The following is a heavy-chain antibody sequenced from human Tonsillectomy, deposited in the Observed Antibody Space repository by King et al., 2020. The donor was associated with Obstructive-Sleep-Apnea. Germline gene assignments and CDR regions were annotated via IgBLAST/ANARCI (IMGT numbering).Heavy chain of an antibody. D-gene: IGHD6-19*01. CDR1: GYSISSGYY. V-gene: IGHV4-38-2*02. CDR3: ARDQTVAGTGVNY. Sequence: QLQESGPGLVKPSETLSLTCTVSGYSISSGYYWGWIRQPPGKGLEWIGSIYHSGSTYYNPSLKSRVTISVDTSKNQFSLKLSSVTAADTAVYYCARDQTVAGTGVNYWGQGTLVTVSS. J-gene: IGHJ4*02. CDR2: IYHSGST.